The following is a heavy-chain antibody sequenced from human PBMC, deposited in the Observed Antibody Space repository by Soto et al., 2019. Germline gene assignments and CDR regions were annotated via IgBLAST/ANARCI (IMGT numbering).Heavy chain of an antibody. Sequence: EVQLVESGGGLVQPGGSLRLSCAASGFTFSSYDMHWVRQATGKGLEWVSAIGTAGDTYYPGSVKGRFTISRENAKNSLYLQMNSLRAGDTAVYYCAREYSSGGFDYWGQGTLVTVSS. CDR3: AREYSSGGFDY. V-gene: IGHV3-13*01. CDR1: GFTFSSYD. D-gene: IGHD6-19*01. J-gene: IGHJ4*02. CDR2: IGTAGDT.